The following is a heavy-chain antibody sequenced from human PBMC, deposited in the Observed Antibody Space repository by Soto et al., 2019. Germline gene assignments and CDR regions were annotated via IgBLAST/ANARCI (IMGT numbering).Heavy chain of an antibody. D-gene: IGHD2-8*01. Sequence: SETLSLTCTVSGGSINSYFWSWIRQPPGKGLEWIGYVYYSGSTNYNPSLKSRVTISVDTSKNQFSLKLSSVTAAGTAVYYCARHCSNGVCYAHWGQGTPVTVSS. V-gene: IGHV4-59*08. CDR1: GGSINSYF. J-gene: IGHJ4*02. CDR2: VYYSGST. CDR3: ARHCSNGVCYAH.